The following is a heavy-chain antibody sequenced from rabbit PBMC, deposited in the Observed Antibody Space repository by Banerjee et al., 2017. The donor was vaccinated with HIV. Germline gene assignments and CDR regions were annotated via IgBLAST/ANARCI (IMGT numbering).Heavy chain of an antibody. CDR3: ARDDDGGISQFNL. CDR2: IYGGSRGTT. CDR1: GFTLSSYW. Sequence: QSLEESGGGLVKPEGSLTLTCKASGFTLSSYWMCWVRQAPGKGLEWIGCIYGGSRGTTFYASWAKGRFTISKTSSTTVTLQMTSLTAADTATYFCARDDDGGISQFNLWGQGTLVTVS. V-gene: IGHV1S40*01. D-gene: IGHD8-1*01. J-gene: IGHJ4*01.